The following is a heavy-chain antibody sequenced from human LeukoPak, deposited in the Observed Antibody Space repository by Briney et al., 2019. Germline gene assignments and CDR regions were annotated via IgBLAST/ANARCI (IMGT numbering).Heavy chain of an antibody. J-gene: IGHJ5*02. CDR2: IYYSGST. CDR3: ARSGRRSYDILTGGHRGRFDP. CDR1: GGSISSYY. Sequence: PSETLSLTCTVSGGSISSYYWSWIRQPPGKRLEWIGYIYYSGSTNYNPSLKSRVTISIDTSKNQFSLKLTSVTAADTAVYYCARSGRRSYDILTGGHRGRFDPWGQGTLVIVSS. V-gene: IGHV4-59*01. D-gene: IGHD3-9*01.